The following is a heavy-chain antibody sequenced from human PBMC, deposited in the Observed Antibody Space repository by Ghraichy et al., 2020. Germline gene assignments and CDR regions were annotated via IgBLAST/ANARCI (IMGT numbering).Heavy chain of an antibody. D-gene: IGHD5-18*01. J-gene: IGHJ6*02. Sequence: LSLTCSVSGGSIRSYYWSWIRHPPGKGLEWIGYVYYNGNTDYSPSLKSRATISVDTSKNQFSLRLTSVTAADTAVYYCARRGRGYSLYFYGLDIWGQGTTVTVSS. CDR3: ARRGRGYSLYFYGLDI. V-gene: IGHV4-59*08. CDR1: GGSIRSYY. CDR2: VYYNGNT.